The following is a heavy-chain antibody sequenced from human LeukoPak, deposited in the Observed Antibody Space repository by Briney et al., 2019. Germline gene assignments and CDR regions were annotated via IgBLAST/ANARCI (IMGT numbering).Heavy chain of an antibody. V-gene: IGHV1-8*01. CDR1: GYTSTSYD. CDR2: MNPNSGNT. J-gene: IGHJ5*02. Sequence: GASVKVSCKASGYTSTSYDINWVRQATGQGLEWMGWMNPNSGNTGYAQKFQGRVTMTRNTSISTAYMELSSLRSEDTAVYYCARGNIEDYYGSGSQNWFDPWGQGTLVTVSS. D-gene: IGHD3-10*01. CDR3: ARGNIEDYYGSGSQNWFDP.